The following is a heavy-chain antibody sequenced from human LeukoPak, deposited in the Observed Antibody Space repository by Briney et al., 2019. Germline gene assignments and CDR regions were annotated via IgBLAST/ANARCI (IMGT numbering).Heavy chain of an antibody. CDR2: IYSGGST. D-gene: IGHD4-23*01. CDR3: ASGGPVTPLDY. J-gene: IGHJ4*02. Sequence: GGSLRLSCAASGFTVSSNYMSWVRQAPGKGLEGVSVIYSGGSTYYPDSVKGRFTISRDNSKNTLYLQMNSLRAEDTAVYYCASGGPVTPLDYWGQGTLVTVSS. CDR1: GFTVSSNY. V-gene: IGHV3-66*02.